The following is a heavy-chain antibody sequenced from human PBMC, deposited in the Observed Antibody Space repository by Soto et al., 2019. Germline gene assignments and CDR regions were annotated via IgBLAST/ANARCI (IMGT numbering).Heavy chain of an antibody. D-gene: IGHD3-22*01. CDR1: GFTFSSYG. V-gene: IGHV3-33*01. J-gene: IGHJ5*02. Sequence: GGSLRLSCAASGFTFSSYGMHWVRQAPGKGLEWVAVIWYDGSNKYYADSVKGRFTISRVNSKNTLYLQMNSLRAEDTAVYYCARDAQTYYYDSSGYYRNWFDPWGQGTLVTVSS. CDR2: IWYDGSNK. CDR3: ARDAQTYYYDSSGYYRNWFDP.